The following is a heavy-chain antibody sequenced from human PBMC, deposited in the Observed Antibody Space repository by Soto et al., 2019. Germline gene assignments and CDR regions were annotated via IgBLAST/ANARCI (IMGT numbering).Heavy chain of an antibody. D-gene: IGHD3-10*01. J-gene: IGHJ4*02. CDR3: ARAPYYGSGSLFDY. CDR2: INWNGGSK. V-gene: IGHV3-20*04. Sequence: GVLRLSCAASGFTFDEYALTWVRQAPGKGLEWVAGINWNGGSKGYADSVKGRFTISRDNAKSSLYLQMNNLRAEDTAVYYCARAPYYGSGSLFDYWGQGTLVTVSS. CDR1: GFTFDEYA.